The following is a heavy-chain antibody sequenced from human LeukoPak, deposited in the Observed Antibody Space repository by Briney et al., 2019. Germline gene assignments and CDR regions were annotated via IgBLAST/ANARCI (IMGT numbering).Heavy chain of an antibody. J-gene: IGHJ4*02. V-gene: IGHV3-21*01. CDR3: ASSGSYRDFDY. D-gene: IGHD1-26*01. CDR2: ISSSSSYI. Sequence: GGSLRLSCAASGFTFSSYSMNWVRQAPGKGLEWVSSISSSSSYIYYADSVKGRFTISRDNAKNSLYLQMNSLRAEDTAVYYCASSGSYRDFDYWGQGTLVTVSS. CDR1: GFTFSSYS.